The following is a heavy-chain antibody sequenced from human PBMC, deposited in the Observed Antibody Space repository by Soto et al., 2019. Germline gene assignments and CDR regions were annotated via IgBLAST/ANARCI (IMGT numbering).Heavy chain of an antibody. D-gene: IGHD6-19*01. J-gene: IGHJ4*02. V-gene: IGHV3-23*01. CDR3: ANQYSSGWHPFDY. CDR2: ISGSGGST. Sequence: PGGSLRLSCAASGFTFSSYAMSWVRQAPGKGLEWVSAISGSGGSTYYADSVKGRFTISRDNSKNTLYLQMNSLRAEDTAVYYCANQYSSGWHPFDYWGQGALVTVSS. CDR1: GFTFSSYA.